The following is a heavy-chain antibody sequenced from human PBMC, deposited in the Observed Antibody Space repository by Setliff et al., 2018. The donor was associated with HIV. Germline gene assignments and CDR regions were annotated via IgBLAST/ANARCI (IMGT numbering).Heavy chain of an antibody. CDR2: INHSGST. Sequence: TLSLTCAASGYSINSGFSRAWIRQPPGKGLEWIGEINHSGSTNYNPSLKSRVTISVDTSKNQFSLKLSSVTAADTAVYYCARKLLLWFGKKGRPFDYWGQGTLVTVSS. CDR1: GYSINSGFS. V-gene: IGHV4-38-2*01. D-gene: IGHD3-10*01. CDR3: ARKLLLWFGKKGRPFDY. J-gene: IGHJ4*02.